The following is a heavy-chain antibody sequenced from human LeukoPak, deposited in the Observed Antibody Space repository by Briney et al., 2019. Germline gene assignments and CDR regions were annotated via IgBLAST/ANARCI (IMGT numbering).Heavy chain of an antibody. J-gene: IGHJ6*03. D-gene: IGHD5-24*01. Sequence: PGGSLRLSCAASGFTFSINGMHWVRQAPGKGLEWVAFLRFDESRKYYADSVKGRFTVSRDTSKNILYLQMNRPRAEDTAIYYCAKGGSDGYNSEYYMDVWGTGTTVTVSS. CDR1: GFTFSING. V-gene: IGHV3-30*02. CDR2: LRFDESRK. CDR3: AKGGSDGYNSEYYMDV.